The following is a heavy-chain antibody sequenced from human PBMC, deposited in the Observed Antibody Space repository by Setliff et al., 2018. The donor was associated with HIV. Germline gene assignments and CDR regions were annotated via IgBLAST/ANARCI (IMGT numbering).Heavy chain of an antibody. V-gene: IGHV3-21*01. Sequence: PGGSLRLSCAASGFTFSSYGMHWVRQAPGKGLEWVSSISSSSSYIYYADSVKGRFTISRDNSKNTLYLQMSTLRTEDTALYYCARGVRDSSGWRPLYAMDVWGQGTTVTVSS. J-gene: IGHJ6*02. CDR2: ISSSSSYI. D-gene: IGHD6-19*01. CDR3: ARGVRDSSGWRPLYAMDV. CDR1: GFTFSSYG.